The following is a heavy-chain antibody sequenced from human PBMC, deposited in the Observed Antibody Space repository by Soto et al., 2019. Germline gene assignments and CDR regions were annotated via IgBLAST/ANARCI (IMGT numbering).Heavy chain of an antibody. CDR3: VRDSYTSGSYLAWFGP. J-gene: IGHJ5*02. D-gene: IGHD6-25*01. V-gene: IGHV3-11*01. CDR1: SGSIDNVYW. CDR2: ISGSGIST. Sequence: LSLTCAVSSGSIDNVYWWSWVRQAPGKGLEWVSGISGSGISTHYADSVKGRFTISRDNAKNSLYLQMNSLRAEDTAIYYCVRDSYTSGSYLAWFGPWGQGTQVTVSS.